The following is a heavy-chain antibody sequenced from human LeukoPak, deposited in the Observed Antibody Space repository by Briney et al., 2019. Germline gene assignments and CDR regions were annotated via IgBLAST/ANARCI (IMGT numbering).Heavy chain of an antibody. CDR2: MSRSGNSI. Sequence: PGGSLRLSCVASGFTFSIYSMDWVRQAPGKGLEWVSYMSRSGNSIYYADSVKGRFTISRDNAKNSLYQQMNSLRAEDTAVYYCARDRSTAVADTWGFFDYWGQGTLVTVSS. V-gene: IGHV3-48*01. J-gene: IGHJ4*02. D-gene: IGHD6-19*01. CDR3: ARDRSTAVADTWGFFDY. CDR1: GFTFSIYS.